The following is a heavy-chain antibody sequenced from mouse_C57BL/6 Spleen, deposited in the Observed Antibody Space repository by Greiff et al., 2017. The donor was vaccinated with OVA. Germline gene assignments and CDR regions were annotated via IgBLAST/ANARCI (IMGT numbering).Heavy chain of an antibody. CDR2: IDPETGGT. J-gene: IGHJ2*01. CDR3: TCVLVY. V-gene: IGHV1-15*01. Sequence: QVQLQQSGAELVRPGASVTLSCQASGYTFTDYEMHWVKQTPVQGLEWIGAIDPETGGTAYNQKFKGKAILTADKSSSTAYMELRSLTAEDSAVYYCTCVLVYWGTGTTLTVSS. CDR1: GYTFTDYE.